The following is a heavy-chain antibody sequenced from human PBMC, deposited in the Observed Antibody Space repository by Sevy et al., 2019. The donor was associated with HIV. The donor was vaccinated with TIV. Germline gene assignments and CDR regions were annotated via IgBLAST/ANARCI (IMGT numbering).Heavy chain of an antibody. V-gene: IGHV3-7*01. D-gene: IGHD2-21*01. CDR1: GFTFTDYF. CDR2: IDQDGSQK. J-gene: IGHJ4*02. CDR3: AEELWPGEY. Sequence: GGSLRLSCAASGFTFTDYFMGWVRQAPGKGLEWVANIDQDGSQKNYVDSVKGRFTISRDNAKNSVYLQMNRLRVEDTAVYYCAEELWPGEYWGQGTLVTVSS.